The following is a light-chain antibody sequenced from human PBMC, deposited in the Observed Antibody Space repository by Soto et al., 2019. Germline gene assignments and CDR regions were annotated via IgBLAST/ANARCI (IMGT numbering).Light chain of an antibody. CDR3: QQYSSSGT. Sequence: ENVLTQSPGTLSLSPGERSTLSCRASPSVISSYLAWYQPKPGQAPRLLLYGAYNRAACIPDRLSGSGSRTDIILTISRLEPEGFADYYCQQYSSSGTFGQGTKVDIK. CDR2: GAY. V-gene: IGKV3-20*01. J-gene: IGKJ1*01. CDR1: PSVISSY.